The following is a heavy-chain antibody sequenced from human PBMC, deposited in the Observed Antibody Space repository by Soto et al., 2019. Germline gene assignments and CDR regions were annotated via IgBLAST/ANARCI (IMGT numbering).Heavy chain of an antibody. Sequence: PSETLSLTCAVSGGSITSGGYSWGWIRQPPGQGLEWIGYMYHSGNTYYNPSLKGRVTISLDHSRNQFSLRLNSVTAADTAVYYCAREVVETSSLWLDPWGQGTLVTVSS. CDR1: GGSITSGGYS. CDR2: MYHSGNT. CDR3: AREVVETSSLWLDP. J-gene: IGHJ5*02. D-gene: IGHD6-6*01. V-gene: IGHV4-30-2*01.